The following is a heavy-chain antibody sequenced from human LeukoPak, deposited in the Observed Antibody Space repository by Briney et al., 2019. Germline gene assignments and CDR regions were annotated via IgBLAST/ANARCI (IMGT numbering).Heavy chain of an antibody. CDR2: IYYSGST. J-gene: IGHJ5*02. D-gene: IGHD6-19*01. CDR1: GGSISSYF. V-gene: IGHV4-59*01. Sequence: SEILSLTCTVSGGSISSYFWSWIRQPPGKGLEWIGDIYYSGSTNYNPSLKSRVTISVDTSKNQFSLKLSSVAAADTAVYYCARAVAGTSWFDPWGQGTLVTVSS. CDR3: ARAVAGTSWFDP.